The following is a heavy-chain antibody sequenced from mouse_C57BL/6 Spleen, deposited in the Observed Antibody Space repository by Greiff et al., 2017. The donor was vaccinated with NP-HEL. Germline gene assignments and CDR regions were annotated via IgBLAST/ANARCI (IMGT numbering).Heavy chain of an antibody. Sequence: EVQGVESGGGLVKPGGSLKLSCAASGFTFSSYAMSWVRQTPEKRLEWVATISDGGSYTYYPDNVKGRFTISRDNAKNNLYLQMSHLKSEDPAMYYCARDVVAYYYAMDYWGQGTSVTVSS. CDR1: GFTFSSYA. D-gene: IGHD1-1*01. CDR2: ISDGGSYT. V-gene: IGHV5-4*01. CDR3: ARDVVAYYYAMDY. J-gene: IGHJ4*01.